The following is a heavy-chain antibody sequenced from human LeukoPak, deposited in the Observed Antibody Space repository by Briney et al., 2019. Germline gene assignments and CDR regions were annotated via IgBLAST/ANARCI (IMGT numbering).Heavy chain of an antibody. CDR2: IYTSGST. CDR3: ARSPYSGSYYKFWEASDI. V-gene: IGHV4-61*02. Sequence: SQTLSLTCTVSGGSISSGSYYWSWIRQPAGKGLEWIGRIYTSGSTNYNPSLKSRVTISVDTSKNQFSLKLSSVTAADTAVYYCARSPYSGSYYKFWEASDIWGQGTMVTVSS. J-gene: IGHJ3*02. D-gene: IGHD1-26*01. CDR1: GGSISSGSYY.